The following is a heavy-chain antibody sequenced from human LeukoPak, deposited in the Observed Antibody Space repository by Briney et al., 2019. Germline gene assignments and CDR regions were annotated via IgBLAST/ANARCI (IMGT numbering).Heavy chain of an antibody. CDR1: GYTFSSYS. CDR2: IYSGGST. CDR3: ASRGYSYGQTIDY. J-gene: IGHJ4*02. V-gene: IGHV3-66*02. D-gene: IGHD5-18*01. Sequence: PGGSLRLSCAASGYTFSSYSVSWVRQAPGKGLEWVSVIYSGGSTYYADSVKGRFTISRDNSKNTLYLQMNSLRAEDTAVYYCASRGYSYGQTIDYWGQGTLVTVSS.